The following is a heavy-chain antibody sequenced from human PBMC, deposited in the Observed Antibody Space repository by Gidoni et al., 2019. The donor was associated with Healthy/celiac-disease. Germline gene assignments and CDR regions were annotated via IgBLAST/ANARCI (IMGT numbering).Heavy chain of an antibody. CDR3: ARKGYSGGGEYY. CDR1: GRSISSYY. J-gene: IGHJ4*02. CDR2: IYYSGST. D-gene: IGHD2-21*01. Sequence: QVQLQESGPGLVKHAETLSLTCTVSGRSISSYYWSWIRQPPGKGLEWIGYIYYSGSTNYNPSLKSRVTISVDTSKNQFSLKLSSVTAADTAVYYCARKGYSGGGEYYWGQGTLVTVSS. V-gene: IGHV4-59*01.